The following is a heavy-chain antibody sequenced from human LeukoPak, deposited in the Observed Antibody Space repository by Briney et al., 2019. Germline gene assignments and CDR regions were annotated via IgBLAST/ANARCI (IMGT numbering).Heavy chain of an antibody. Sequence: GGTLRLSCAASGFTFSSYGMSWVRQAPGKGLEWVSTISGSGGRTYYADSVKGRFTISRDNSKNTLYLQMNSLRAEDTAVYYCAKEGQYYYERSGYYSRAYWYFDLWGRGTLVTVSS. V-gene: IGHV3-23*01. CDR2: ISGSGGRT. CDR3: AKEGQYYYERSGYYSRAYWYFDL. CDR1: GFTFSSYG. D-gene: IGHD3-22*01. J-gene: IGHJ2*01.